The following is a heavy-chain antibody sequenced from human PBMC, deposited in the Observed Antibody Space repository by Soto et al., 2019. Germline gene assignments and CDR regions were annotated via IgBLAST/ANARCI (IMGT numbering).Heavy chain of an antibody. Sequence: SETLSLTCTVSGGSIYDYYWTWVRRTPGKGLQWVGYVYYNGNTNYNPSLKSRVTISLDTSRNQFSLKLNSVTAADTAVYYCARALALWSSGYFYFDYWGLGTLVTVSS. CDR1: GGSIYDYY. CDR3: ARALALWSSGYFYFDY. D-gene: IGHD5-12*01. J-gene: IGHJ4*02. V-gene: IGHV4-59*01. CDR2: VYYNGNT.